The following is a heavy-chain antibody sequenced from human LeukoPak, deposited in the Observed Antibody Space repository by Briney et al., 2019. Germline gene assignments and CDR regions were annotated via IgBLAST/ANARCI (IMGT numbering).Heavy chain of an antibody. CDR2: INPNSGGT. V-gene: IGHV1-2*02. CDR3: ARGIVPAAMGWFIHYYYYYGMGV. CDR1: GYTFTGYY. Sequence: ASVKVSCKASGYTFTGYYMHWVRQAPGQGLEWMGWINPNSGGTNYAQKFQGRVTMTRDTSISTAYMELSRLRSDDTAVYYCARGIVPAAMGWFIHYYYYYGMGVWGQGTTVTVSS. D-gene: IGHD2-2*01. J-gene: IGHJ6*02.